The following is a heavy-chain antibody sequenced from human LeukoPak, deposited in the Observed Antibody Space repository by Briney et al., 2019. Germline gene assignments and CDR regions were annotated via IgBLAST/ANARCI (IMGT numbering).Heavy chain of an antibody. CDR2: INGKRGDT. J-gene: IGHJ4*02. Sequence: ASVTVSCKASGFTFTDHYMHWVRQAPGQGLEWMGWINGKRGDTNYAQHFQDRVTMTRDTSTSTVYMELSRLTVDDTAVYYCARDHDWGVDYWGQGTLVTVSS. CDR3: ARDHDWGVDY. CDR1: GFTFTDHY. V-gene: IGHV1-2*02. D-gene: IGHD7-27*01.